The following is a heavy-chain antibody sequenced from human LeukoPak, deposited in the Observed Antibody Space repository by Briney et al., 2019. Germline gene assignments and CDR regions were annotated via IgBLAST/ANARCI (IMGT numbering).Heavy chain of an antibody. CDR1: GFTFSSYE. Sequence: PGGSLRLSCAASGFTFSSYEMNWVRQAPGKGLEWVSYISGWSSTIYYADSVKGRFTISRDNAKNSLYLQMNSLRAEDTAIYYCARDDHWGYSFYIWGQGTMVTGSS. D-gene: IGHD2-15*01. CDR3: ARDDHWGYSFYI. CDR2: ISGWSSTI. V-gene: IGHV3-48*03. J-gene: IGHJ3*02.